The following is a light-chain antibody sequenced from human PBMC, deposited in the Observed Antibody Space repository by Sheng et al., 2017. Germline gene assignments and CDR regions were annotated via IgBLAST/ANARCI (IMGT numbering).Light chain of an antibody. CDR3: QQYNDWPPIT. Sequence: EIIMTQSPATLSLSPGERATLSCRASQSVSNDFAWYQQKPGQAPRLLIYGASTRATSIPGRFTGSGSGTEFTLTIRSLQSEDSGVYYCQQYNDWPPITFGQGHDWRLN. CDR2: GAS. J-gene: IGKJ5*01. V-gene: IGKV3-15*01. CDR1: QSVSND.